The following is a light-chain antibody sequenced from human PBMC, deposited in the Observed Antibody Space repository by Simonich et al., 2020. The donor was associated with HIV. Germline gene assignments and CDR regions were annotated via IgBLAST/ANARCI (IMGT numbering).Light chain of an antibody. CDR3: QSYDSSLSGWV. CDR1: SSNIRAGYD. V-gene: IGLV1-40*01. Sequence: QSVLTQPPSVSGAPGQRVTISCTGSSSNIRAGYDVHWYQQLPGTAPKLPIYGNSNRPSGVPDRVSGSKSGTSASLAITGLQAEDEADYYCQSYDSSLSGWVFGGGTKLTVL. CDR2: GNS. J-gene: IGLJ3*02.